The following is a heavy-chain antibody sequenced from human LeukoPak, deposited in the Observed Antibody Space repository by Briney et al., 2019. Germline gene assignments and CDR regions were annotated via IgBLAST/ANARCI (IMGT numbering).Heavy chain of an antibody. CDR1: GFTFSSYG. CDR2: IKQDGSEK. CDR3: ARKSCGQLHDTLDV. D-gene: IGHD6-6*01. J-gene: IGHJ6*04. V-gene: IGHV3-7*01. Sequence: GGSLRLSCAASGFTFSSYGMHWVRQAPGKGLEWVANIKQDGSEKYYVDSVKGRFTISRDNAKNSLYLQMNSLRAEDTAVYYCARKSCGQLHDTLDVWGKGTTVTVSS.